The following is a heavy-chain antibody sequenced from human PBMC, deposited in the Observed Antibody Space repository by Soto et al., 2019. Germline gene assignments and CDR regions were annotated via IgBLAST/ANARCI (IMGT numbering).Heavy chain of an antibody. V-gene: IGHV3-23*01. J-gene: IGHJ3*02. CDR1: GFTFSSYA. D-gene: IGHD3-3*01. CDR2: ISGSGGST. Sequence: EVQLLESGGGLVQPGGSLRLSCAASGFTFSSYAMSWVRQAPGKGLEWVSAISGSGGSTYYADSVKGRFTISRDNSKNTLYLQMNSLRAEDPAVYYCAKDMVTTYDFWSGYSTFDAFDIWGQGTMVTVSS. CDR3: AKDMVTTYDFWSGYSTFDAFDI.